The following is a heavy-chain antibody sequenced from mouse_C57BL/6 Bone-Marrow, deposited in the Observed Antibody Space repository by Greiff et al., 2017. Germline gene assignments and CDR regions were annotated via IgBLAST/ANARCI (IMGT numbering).Heavy chain of an antibody. CDR2: SRNKANDYTT. D-gene: IGHD4-1*01. CDR3: ARDFSGTGVFDY. V-gene: IGHV7-1*01. CDR1: GFTFSDFY. Sequence: EVQGVESGGGLVQSGRSLRLSCATSGFTFSDFYMEWVRQAPGKGLEWIAASRNKANDYTTEYSASVKGRFIVSRDTSQSILYLQMNALRAEDTAIYYCARDFSGTGVFDYWGQGTTLTVSS. J-gene: IGHJ2*01.